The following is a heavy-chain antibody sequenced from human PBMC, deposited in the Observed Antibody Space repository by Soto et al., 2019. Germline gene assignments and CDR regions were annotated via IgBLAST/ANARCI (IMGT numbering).Heavy chain of an antibody. CDR3: ARHAAHSSGFTDY. V-gene: IGHV4-39*01. CDR1: GGSISSGDYY. CDR2: IYYSGST. D-gene: IGHD6-19*01. J-gene: IGHJ4*02. Sequence: SETLSLTCTVSGGSISSGDYYWSWIRQPPGKGLEWIGYIYYSGSTYYNPSLKSRVTISVDTSKNQFSLKLSSVTAADTAVYYCARHAAHSSGFTDYWGQGTLVTVSS.